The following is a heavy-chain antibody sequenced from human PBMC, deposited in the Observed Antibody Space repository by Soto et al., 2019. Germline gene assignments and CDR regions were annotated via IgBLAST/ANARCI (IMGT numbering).Heavy chain of an antibody. D-gene: IGHD3-9*01. CDR1: GGSISSGDYY. J-gene: IGHJ2*01. V-gene: IGHV4-30-4*01. CDR3: ARADYNNYGYFDL. Sequence: QVQLQESGPGLVKPSQTLSLTCTVSGGSISSGDYYWSWIRQPPGKGLEWVGYIYYSGTTYYNPSLKSRVTISVDTAKNQFSPKLSSVTAADTAVYYCARADYNNYGYFDLWGRGTLVTVSS. CDR2: IYYSGTT.